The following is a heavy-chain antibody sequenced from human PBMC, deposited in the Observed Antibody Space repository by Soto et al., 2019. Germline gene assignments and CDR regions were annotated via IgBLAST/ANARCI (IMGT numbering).Heavy chain of an antibody. V-gene: IGHV1-18*01. CDR3: ATQWELLDYGMDV. D-gene: IGHD1-26*01. J-gene: IGHJ6*02. CDR2: IGGYNGKT. CDR1: GYSVSGYG. Sequence: ASVKVSCKASGYSVSGYGFTWVRQAPGQGLEWMGWIGGYNGKTNYAQNFQGRVTMTTDTSTNTAYMEVRSLTSDDTAVYYCATQWELLDYGMDVWGQGTPVTVSS.